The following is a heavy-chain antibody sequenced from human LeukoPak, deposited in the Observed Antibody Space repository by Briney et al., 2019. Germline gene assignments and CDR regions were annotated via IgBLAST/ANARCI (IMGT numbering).Heavy chain of an antibody. CDR3: AKSMRVRYFDWLKHQKHYYYMDV. J-gene: IGHJ6*03. Sequence: GGSLRLSCAASGFTFSSYGMSWVRQAPGKGLEWVSAISGSGGSTYYADSVKGRFTISRDNSKNTLYLQMNSLRAEDTAVYYCAKSMRVRYFDWLKHQKHYYYMDVWGKGTTVTISS. CDR1: GFTFSSYG. D-gene: IGHD3-9*01. CDR2: ISGSGGST. V-gene: IGHV3-23*01.